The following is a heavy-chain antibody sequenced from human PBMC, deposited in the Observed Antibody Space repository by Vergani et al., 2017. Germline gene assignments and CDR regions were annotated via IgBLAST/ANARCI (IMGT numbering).Heavy chain of an antibody. CDR3: AKDRRSSGWYYFDY. J-gene: IGHJ4*02. D-gene: IGHD6-19*01. CDR1: GFTFSSYG. CDR2: IWYDGSNK. Sequence: QVQLVESGGGVVQPGRSLRLSCAASGFTFSSYGMHWVRQAPGKGLEWVAVIWYDGSNKYYADSVKGRFTISRDNSKNTLYLQMNSLRAEDTAVYYCAKDRRSSGWYYFDYWGQGTLVTVSS. V-gene: IGHV3-33*06.